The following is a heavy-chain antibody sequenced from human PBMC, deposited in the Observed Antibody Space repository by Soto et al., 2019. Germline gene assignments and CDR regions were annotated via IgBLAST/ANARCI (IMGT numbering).Heavy chain of an antibody. CDR3: ARDRHYYHFWGGYQNEGPYGMDV. Sequence: QVQLQQWGAGLLKPSETLSLTCAVYGGSFSGYCWTWIRQAPGKGLEWIGKINHSGGTNYNSALKSHVTISADTSKNQFSLILNSATAADTAVYYCARDRHYYHFWGGYQNEGPYGMDVWGQGTKVTVSS. D-gene: IGHD3-3*02. CDR1: GGSFSGYC. J-gene: IGHJ6*02. V-gene: IGHV4-34*02. CDR2: INHSGGT.